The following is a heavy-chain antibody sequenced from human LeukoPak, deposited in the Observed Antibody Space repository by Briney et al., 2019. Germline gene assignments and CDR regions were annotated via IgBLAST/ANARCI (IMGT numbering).Heavy chain of an antibody. CDR2: ISGSGGST. J-gene: IGHJ5*02. CDR1: GFTFSSYA. Sequence: GGSLGLSCAASGFTFSSYAMSWVRQAPGKGLEWVSAISGSGGSTFYADSVKGRFTMSRDNSKNTLYLQMNSLRAEDTAVYYCAKEASYCTNGVCYSRIFDTWGQGTLVTVSS. D-gene: IGHD2-8*01. CDR3: AKEASYCTNGVCYSRIFDT. V-gene: IGHV3-23*01.